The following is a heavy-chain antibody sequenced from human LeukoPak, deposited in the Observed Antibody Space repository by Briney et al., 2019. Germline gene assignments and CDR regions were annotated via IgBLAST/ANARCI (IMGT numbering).Heavy chain of an antibody. CDR3: AKEGDEFRGYLDV. CDR1: GFTFSSYA. J-gene: IGHJ6*04. V-gene: IGHV3-23*01. CDR2: ISGSGGST. D-gene: IGHD5-12*01. Sequence: PGGSLRLSCAASGFTFSSYAMSWVRQAPGKGLEWVSAISGSGGSTYYADSVKGRFTISKDFSRNTLHLQMHSPRDDDTAVYYCAKEGDEFRGYLDVWGKGTTVTVSS.